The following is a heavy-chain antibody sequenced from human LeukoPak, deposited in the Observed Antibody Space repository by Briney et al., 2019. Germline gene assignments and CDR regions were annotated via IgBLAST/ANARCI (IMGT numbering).Heavy chain of an antibody. CDR2: IYYSGST. CDR1: GGSISSYY. Sequence: SETLSLTCTVSGGSISSYYWGWIRQPPGKGLEWIGYIYYSGSTNYNPSLKSRVTISVDTSKNQFSLKLSSVTAADTAVYYCARSTMVRGGGQKYYYYGMDVWGQGTTVTVAS. CDR3: ARSTMVRGGGQKYYYYGMDV. V-gene: IGHV4-59*08. D-gene: IGHD3-10*01. J-gene: IGHJ6*02.